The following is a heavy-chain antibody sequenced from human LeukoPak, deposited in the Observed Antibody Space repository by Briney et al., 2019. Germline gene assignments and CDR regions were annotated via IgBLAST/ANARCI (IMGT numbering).Heavy chain of an antibody. Sequence: SETLSLTCTVSGGSLSSSSYYWGWIRQPPGKGLEWIGSIYYSGSTYYNPSLKSRVTISVDTSKNQFSLKLSSVTAADTAVYYCARGAGPSDYWGQGTLVTVSS. V-gene: IGHV4-39*01. J-gene: IGHJ4*02. CDR1: GGSLSSSSYY. CDR2: IYYSGST. D-gene: IGHD1-26*01. CDR3: ARGAGPSDY.